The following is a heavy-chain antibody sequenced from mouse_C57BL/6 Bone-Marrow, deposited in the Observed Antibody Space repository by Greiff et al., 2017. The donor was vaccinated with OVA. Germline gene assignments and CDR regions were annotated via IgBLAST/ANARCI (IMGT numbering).Heavy chain of an antibody. V-gene: IGHV14-4*01. D-gene: IGHD2-4*01. Sequence: EVKLMESGAELVRPGASVKLSCTASGFNIKDDYMHWVKQRPEQGLEWIGWIDPENGDTEYASKFQGKATITADTSSNTAYLQLSSLTSEDTAVYYCTTTVSIYHDDYWGQGTTLTVSA. CDR1: GFNIKDDY. CDR3: TTTVSIYHDDY. CDR2: IDPENGDT. J-gene: IGHJ2*01.